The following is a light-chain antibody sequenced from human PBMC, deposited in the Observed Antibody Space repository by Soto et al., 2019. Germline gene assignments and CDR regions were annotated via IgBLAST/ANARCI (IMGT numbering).Light chain of an antibody. J-gene: IGLJ7*01. CDR2: EGS. CDR3: CSYAGRRTFGAL. V-gene: IGLV2-23*03. CDR1: SSDIGSYNL. Sequence: QSALTQPASVSGSPGQSIAISCTGTSSDIGSYNLVSWYQQHPSKAPKLIIYEGSKRTSGVSNRFSAAKSGNTASLTISGLQAEDEADYYCCSYAGRRTFGALFGGGTQLTVL.